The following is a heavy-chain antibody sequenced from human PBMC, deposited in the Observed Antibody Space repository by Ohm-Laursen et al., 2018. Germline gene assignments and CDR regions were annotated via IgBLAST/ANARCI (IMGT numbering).Heavy chain of an antibody. CDR3: VRDEDYAFDI. CDR1: GFTFSSYG. Sequence: GSLRLSCTASGFTFSSYGLNWVRQAPGKGLEWVSYISSSSTPINYADSVRGRFTISRDNAKNSLNLQMNSLRAEDTAVYYCVRDEDYAFDIWGQGTMVTVSS. D-gene: IGHD3/OR15-3a*01. CDR2: ISSSSTPI. V-gene: IGHV3-48*01. J-gene: IGHJ3*02.